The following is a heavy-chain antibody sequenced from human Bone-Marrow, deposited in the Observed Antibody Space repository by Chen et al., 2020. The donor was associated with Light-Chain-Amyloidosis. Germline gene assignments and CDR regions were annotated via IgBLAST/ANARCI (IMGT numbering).Heavy chain of an antibody. V-gene: IGHV3-30*02. CDR3: AQLYSYGRPFNH. CDR1: GFVFTPYG. J-gene: IGHJ4*02. Sequence: VRLVESGGGVVQPGGSLRLSCVASGFVFTPYGFQWVRQAPGQGLGWVAFIRFDGSDKYYVDSVKGRFTISRDDSKNTVYLQMSRLRVEDTAMYYCAQLYSYGRPFNHWGQGTLVSVSS. CDR2: IRFDGSDK. D-gene: IGHD5-18*01.